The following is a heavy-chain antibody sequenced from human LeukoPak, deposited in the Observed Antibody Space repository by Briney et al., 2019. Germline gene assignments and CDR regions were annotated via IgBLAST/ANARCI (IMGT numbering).Heavy chain of an antibody. J-gene: IGHJ4*02. CDR3: ARDGGSYFWGVLDY. CDR1: GFTFSNYA. Sequence: PGGSLRLSCVASGFTFSNYAMGWVRQAPGKGLEWLAVISFDGSNKYYADSVKGRFTISRDNSKNKVYLQMNSLRAEDTAVYYCARDGGSYFWGVLDYWGQGTLVTVSS. D-gene: IGHD1-26*01. CDR2: ISFDGSNK. V-gene: IGHV3-30*04.